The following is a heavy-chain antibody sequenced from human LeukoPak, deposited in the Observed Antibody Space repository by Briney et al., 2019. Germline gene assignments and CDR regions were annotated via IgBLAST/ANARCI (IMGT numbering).Heavy chain of an antibody. Sequence: GGSRRVSGAAPGFTFRIKRRGGFGQAPGKGRGGVSGISGSGDRTYYADSVKGRFTISRDNSKNTLYLQMNSLRAEDTAVYYCVKEGPRGLAFDIWGQGTMVTVSS. CDR1: GFTFRIKR. D-gene: IGHD3/OR15-3a*01. CDR3: VKEGPRGLAFDI. CDR2: ISGSGDRT. J-gene: IGHJ3*02. V-gene: IGHV3-23*01.